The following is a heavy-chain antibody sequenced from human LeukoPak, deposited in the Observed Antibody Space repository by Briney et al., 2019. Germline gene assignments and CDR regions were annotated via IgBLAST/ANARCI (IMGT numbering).Heavy chain of an antibody. CDR3: AREGGMDV. V-gene: IGHV3-7*01. CDR1: GFTFNSYW. Sequence: PGGSLRLSCAASGFTFNSYWMSWVRQAPGKGLEWVANIKQDGSEKYYVDSVKGRFTISRDNAKKSLYLQMNSLRAEDTAVYYCAREGGMDVWGQGTTVTVSS. J-gene: IGHJ6*02. CDR2: IKQDGSEK.